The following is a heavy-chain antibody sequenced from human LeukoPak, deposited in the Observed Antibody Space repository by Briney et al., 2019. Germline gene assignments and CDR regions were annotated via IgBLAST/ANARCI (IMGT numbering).Heavy chain of an antibody. J-gene: IGHJ4*02. V-gene: IGHV3-74*01. CDR3: ARASSGSFDY. CDR2: IDSDGIST. CDR1: GFTFSSSW. Sequence: GGSLRLSCTASGFTFSSSWMHWVRQAPGKGLVWVSHIDSDGISTSYADSVKGRFTISRDNAKNTLFLQMNSLRAEDTAVCYCARASSGSFDYWGQGTLVTVSS. D-gene: IGHD6-19*01.